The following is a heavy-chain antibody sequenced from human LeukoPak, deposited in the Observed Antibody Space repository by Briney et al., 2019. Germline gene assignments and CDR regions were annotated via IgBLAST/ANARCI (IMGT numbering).Heavy chain of an antibody. J-gene: IGHJ4*02. V-gene: IGHV4-59*01. D-gene: IGHD2-15*01. CDR2: VYYTGST. Sequence: SETLSLTCTVSGGSISTYYWIWIRQPPGKGLEWISYVYYTGSTDYNPSLKSRVAISVDTSKNQFSLKLNSVTAADTAMYYCARGDCSGGSCYEGRYYFDYWGQGTLVTVSS. CDR1: GGSISTYY. CDR3: ARGDCSGGSCYEGRYYFDY.